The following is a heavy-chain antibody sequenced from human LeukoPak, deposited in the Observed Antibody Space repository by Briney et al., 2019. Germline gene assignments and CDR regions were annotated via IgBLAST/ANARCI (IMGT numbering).Heavy chain of an antibody. Sequence: PGGSLRLSCAASGFTFSSYWMHWVRQAPGKGLVWVSRINSDGSSTSYADSVKGRFTISRDNAKNTLYLQMNSLRAEDTAVYYCARGAIDGGWFPGDYMDVWGKGTTVTVSS. CDR2: INSDGSST. CDR1: GFTFSSYW. D-gene: IGHD6-19*01. V-gene: IGHV3-74*01. J-gene: IGHJ6*03. CDR3: ARGAIDGGWFPGDYMDV.